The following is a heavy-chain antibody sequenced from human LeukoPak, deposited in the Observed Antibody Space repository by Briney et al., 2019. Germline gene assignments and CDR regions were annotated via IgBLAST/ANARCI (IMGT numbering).Heavy chain of an antibody. Sequence: GGSLRLSCAASGFTFSSYSMNWVRQAPGKGLEWVSAISGSGGSTYYADSVKGRFTISRDNSKNTLYLQMNSLRAEDTAVYYCAKDQGSGYYYYMDVWGKGTTVTVSS. CDR1: GFTFSSYS. D-gene: IGHD1-26*01. CDR2: ISGSGGST. J-gene: IGHJ6*03. CDR3: AKDQGSGYYYYMDV. V-gene: IGHV3-23*01.